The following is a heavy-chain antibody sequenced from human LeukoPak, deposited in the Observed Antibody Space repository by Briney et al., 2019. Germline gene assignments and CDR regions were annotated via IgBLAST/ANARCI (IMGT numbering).Heavy chain of an antibody. D-gene: IGHD5-24*01. V-gene: IGHV4-39*07. CDR2: IYYSGST. J-gene: IGHJ4*02. CDR1: GGSISSSSYY. Sequence: SETLSLTCTVSGGSISSSSYYWGWIRQPPGKGLEWIGSIYYSGSTYYNPSLKSRVTISVDTSKNQFSLKLSSVTAADTAVYYCARGDGYLSPYLDYWGQGTLVTVSS. CDR3: ARGDGYLSPYLDY.